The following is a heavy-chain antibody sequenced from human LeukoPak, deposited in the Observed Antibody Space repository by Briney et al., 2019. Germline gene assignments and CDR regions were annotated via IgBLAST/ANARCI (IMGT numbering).Heavy chain of an antibody. CDR3: ARDRGGDWDY. CDR1: GGSFSGYY. V-gene: IGHV4-34*01. D-gene: IGHD2-21*02. CDR2: INHSGST. J-gene: IGHJ4*02. Sequence: PSETLSLTCAVYGGSFSGYYWSWIRQPPGKGLEWIGEINHSGSTNYNPSLKSRVPISVDTSKNQLSLKLSSVTAADTAVYYCARDRGGDWDYWGQGTLVTVSS.